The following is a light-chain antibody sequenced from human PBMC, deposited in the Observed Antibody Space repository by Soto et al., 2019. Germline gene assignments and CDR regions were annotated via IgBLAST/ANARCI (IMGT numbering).Light chain of an antibody. CDR2: AAS. V-gene: IGKV1-27*01. J-gene: IGKJ1*01. Sequence: DIQMTQSPSSLSASVGDRVTITCRASRGISNFLAWYQQKPGKVPKLLIYAASTLQSGVPSRFSGSGSVTDFTLTISSLQPEDVATYYCQKYNSAPTWTFGQGTKVEIK. CDR3: QKYNSAPTWT. CDR1: RGISNF.